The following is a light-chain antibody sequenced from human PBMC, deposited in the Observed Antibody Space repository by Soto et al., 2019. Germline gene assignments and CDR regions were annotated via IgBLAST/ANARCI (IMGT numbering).Light chain of an antibody. J-gene: IGLJ1*01. CDR1: SNDIGGYKY. Sequence: QSALTQPASVSGSPGQSITISCTGTSNDIGGYKYVSWYQQHPGKAPKLLIYEVSSRPSGVSDRFSGSKSGNTASLTISGLLPEDEADYYCSSYTTTSPYVFGPGTKLTVL. V-gene: IGLV2-14*01. CDR3: SSYTTTSPYV. CDR2: EVS.